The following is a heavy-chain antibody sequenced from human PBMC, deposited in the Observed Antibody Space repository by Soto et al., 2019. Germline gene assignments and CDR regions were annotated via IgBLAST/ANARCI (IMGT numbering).Heavy chain of an antibody. CDR1: GYSFTSYW. CDR3: ARRDNAFDI. V-gene: IGHV5-51*01. CDR2: IYPGDSDT. J-gene: IGHJ3*02. Sequence: GESLKISCKGSGYSFTSYWIGWVRQMPGKGLEWMGIIYPGDSDTRYSPSFQGQVTMSADKSVSTAYLQWSSLEASDTGIYYCARRDNAFDIWGLGTMVTVSS. D-gene: IGHD1-20*01.